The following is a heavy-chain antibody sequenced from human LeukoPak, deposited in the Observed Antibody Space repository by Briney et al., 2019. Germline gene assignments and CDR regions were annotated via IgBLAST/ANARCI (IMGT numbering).Heavy chain of an antibody. CDR3: VRSGRGANWNDDY. CDR2: ISAYNGNT. J-gene: IGHJ4*02. CDR1: GYTFTNYG. D-gene: IGHD1-20*01. V-gene: IGHV1-18*01. Sequence: ASVKVSCKASGYTFTNYGISWVRQAPGQGLEWMGWISAYNGNTDYVQKLQGRVTMTTDTSTSTAYMELRSLRTDDTAVYYCVRSGRGANWNDDYWGQGTLVTVSS.